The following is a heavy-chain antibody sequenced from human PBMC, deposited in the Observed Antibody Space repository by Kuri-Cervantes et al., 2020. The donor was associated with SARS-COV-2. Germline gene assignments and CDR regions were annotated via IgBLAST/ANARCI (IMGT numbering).Heavy chain of an antibody. CDR1: GFTFSNAW. CDR2: IKSKTDGGTT. D-gene: IGHD3-22*01. V-gene: IGHV3-15*01. Sequence: LSLTCAASGFTFSNAWMSWVRQAPGKGLEWVGRIKSKTDGGTTDYAAPVKGRFTISRDDSKNTLYLQMNSLRAEDTAVYYCAKDIPLTLTYYYDSSGYQYWGQGTLVTVSS. CDR3: AKDIPLTLTYYYDSSGYQY. J-gene: IGHJ4*02.